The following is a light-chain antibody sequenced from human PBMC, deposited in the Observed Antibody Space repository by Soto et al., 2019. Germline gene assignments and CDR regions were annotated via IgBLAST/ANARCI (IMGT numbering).Light chain of an antibody. CDR1: SRDVGASTY. V-gene: IGLV2-14*01. Sequence: QSALTRPASVSGSPGQSITISCTGTSRDVGASTYVSWYQQHPGKAPKVVLYEVSTRPSGVSDRFSGSKSGNTASLTISGLQAEDEADYYCSSDTTSNLYVFGTGTKVTVL. J-gene: IGLJ1*01. CDR3: SSDTTSNLYV. CDR2: EVS.